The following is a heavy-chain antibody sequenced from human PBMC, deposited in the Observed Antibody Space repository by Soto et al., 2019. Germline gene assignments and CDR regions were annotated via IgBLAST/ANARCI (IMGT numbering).Heavy chain of an antibody. V-gene: IGHV4-38-2*02. Sequence: SETLSLTCIVSSYSISSGFFWAWIRQPPGKGLEWVGSIYHTGDTHYNPSLRSQVSMSVDTSKNHFSLRLTYLTAADTAVYFCARDTNSLDLWGQGILVTVSS. J-gene: IGHJ5*02. D-gene: IGHD2-8*01. CDR1: SYSISSGFF. CDR2: IYHTGDT. CDR3: ARDTNSLDL.